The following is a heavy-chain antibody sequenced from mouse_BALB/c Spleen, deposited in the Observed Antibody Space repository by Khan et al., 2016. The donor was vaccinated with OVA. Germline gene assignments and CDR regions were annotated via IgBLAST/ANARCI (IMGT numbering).Heavy chain of an antibody. J-gene: IGHJ3*01. CDR1: GFAFSSYD. D-gene: IGHD2-10*01. CDR3: ARPSYYGNPWFTY. V-gene: IGHV5-9*02. CDR2: ISTGGSYI. Sequence: EVELVESGGGFVKPGGSLNLSCAASGFAFSSYDMSWVRQTPEKRLEWVATISTGGSYIYYPDNVKGRFTISRDIARNTLYLQMNSLSSEDTALNHCARPSYYGNPWFTYWGPGTLVTVSA.